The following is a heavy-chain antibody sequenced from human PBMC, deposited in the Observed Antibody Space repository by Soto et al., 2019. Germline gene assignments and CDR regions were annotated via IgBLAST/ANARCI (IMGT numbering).Heavy chain of an antibody. CDR3: ARVGASPDLYYYDSSGYYY. Sequence: APVKGSFKGSGFTLSNYCFSLGGPAPGQRVEWLGWISAFNGNTNYAQKLQGRVTMTTDTSTSTAYMELRSLRSDDTAVYYCARVGASPDLYYYDSSGYYYWGQGTLVTVSS. J-gene: IGHJ4*02. V-gene: IGHV1-18*01. D-gene: IGHD3-22*01. CDR2: ISAFNGNT. CDR1: GFTLSNYC.